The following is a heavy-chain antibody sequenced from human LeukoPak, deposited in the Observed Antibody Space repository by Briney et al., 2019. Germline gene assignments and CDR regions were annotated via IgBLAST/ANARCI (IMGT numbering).Heavy chain of an antibody. D-gene: IGHD3-22*01. CDR2: ISSSGSTI. Sequence: GGSLRLSCAASGFTVSSNYMSWVRQAPGKGLEWVSYISSSGSTIYYADSVKGRFTISRDNAKNSLYLQMNSLRAEDTAVYYCARESYYDSSGYYAGGAFDIWGQGTMVTISS. CDR3: ARESYYDSSGYYAGGAFDI. CDR1: GFTVSSNY. J-gene: IGHJ3*02. V-gene: IGHV3-11*04.